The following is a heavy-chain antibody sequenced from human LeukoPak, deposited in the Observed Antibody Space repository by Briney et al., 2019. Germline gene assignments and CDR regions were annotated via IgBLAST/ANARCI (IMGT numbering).Heavy chain of an antibody. V-gene: IGHV3-30*18. J-gene: IGHJ6*02. D-gene: IGHD2-2*01. CDR2: ILHDGSNK. Sequence: ILHDGSNKYYADSAKGRFTISRDNSKNTLYLQMDTLRAEDTAVYYCAKGYAAIYYYYYGVDVWGQGTTVTVSS. CDR3: AKGYAAIYYYYYGVDV.